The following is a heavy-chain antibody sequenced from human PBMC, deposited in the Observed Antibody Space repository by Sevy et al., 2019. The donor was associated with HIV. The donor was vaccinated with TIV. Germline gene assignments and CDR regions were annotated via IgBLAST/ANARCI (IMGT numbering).Heavy chain of an antibody. J-gene: IGHJ6*02. CDR1: RFTFKSYW. D-gene: IGHD5-12*01. CDR2: IIQDGSEK. Sequence: GGSLRLSCAASRFTFKSYWMTWVRQAPGKGLEWVANIIQDGSEKYYSDSLKGRFSISRDNSKNSVHLQINTLRAEDTAVYYCAREGSAYDTYYYHYAMDVWGQGTTVTVSS. V-gene: IGHV3-7*01. CDR3: AREGSAYDTYYYHYAMDV.